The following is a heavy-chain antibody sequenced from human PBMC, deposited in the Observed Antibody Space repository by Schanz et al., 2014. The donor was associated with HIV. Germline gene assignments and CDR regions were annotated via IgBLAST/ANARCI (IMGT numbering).Heavy chain of an antibody. D-gene: IGHD1-26*01. Sequence: QVQLVESGGTLVNPGSSLRLSCAASGFTFSDYYMSWIRQAPGKGLEWVSYISSSGSTKYYADSVKGRFTISRDNAKNSLYLQMNSLTPEDTAVYYCARDKKSGNNDGGFDPWGQGTLVTVSS. CDR1: GFTFSDYY. CDR2: ISSSGSTK. J-gene: IGHJ5*02. V-gene: IGHV3-11*01. CDR3: ARDKKSGNNDGGFDP.